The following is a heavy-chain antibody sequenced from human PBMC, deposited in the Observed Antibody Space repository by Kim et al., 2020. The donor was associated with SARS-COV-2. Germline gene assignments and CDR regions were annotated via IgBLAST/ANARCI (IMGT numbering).Heavy chain of an antibody. CDR3: ARDPIWGGIDEDWFDP. D-gene: IGHD3-16*01. Sequence: SVKVSCKASGGTFSSYAISWVRQAPGQGLEWMGGIIPIFGTANYAQKFQGRVTITADESTSTAYMELSSLRSEDTAVYYCARDPIWGGIDEDWFDPWGQGTLVTVSS. CDR2: IIPIFGTA. CDR1: GGTFSSYA. J-gene: IGHJ5*02. V-gene: IGHV1-69*13.